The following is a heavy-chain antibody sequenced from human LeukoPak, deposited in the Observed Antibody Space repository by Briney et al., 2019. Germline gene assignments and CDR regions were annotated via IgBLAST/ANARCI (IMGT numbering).Heavy chain of an antibody. CDR2: ISCCGGST. V-gene: IGHV3-23*01. J-gene: IGHJ4*02. CDR3: AKDMGLQRYYFDY. CDR1: GFTFSSYA. Sequence: GGSLSLSCAVSGFTFSSYAMSWVRRAPGKGLEGVSAISCCGGSTYYADSVKGQLTIPKDNSKNTLYLQMSSLRAEDTAVYYCAKDMGLQRYYFDYGSQGTLVTVSS. D-gene: IGHD5-24*01.